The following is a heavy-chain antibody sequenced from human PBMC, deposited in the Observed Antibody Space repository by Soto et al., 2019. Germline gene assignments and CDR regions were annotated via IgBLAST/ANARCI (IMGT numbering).Heavy chain of an antibody. CDR2: IIPIFGTA. V-gene: IGHV1-69*06. J-gene: IGHJ4*02. D-gene: IGHD6-6*01. CDR3: ARETYSSSPQAHFDY. Sequence: GASVKVSCKASGGTFSSYAISWVRQAPGQGLEWMGGIIPIFGTANYAQKFQGRVTITADKSTSTAYMELSSLRSEDTAVYYCARETYSSSPQAHFDYWGQGTLVTVSS. CDR1: GGTFSSYA.